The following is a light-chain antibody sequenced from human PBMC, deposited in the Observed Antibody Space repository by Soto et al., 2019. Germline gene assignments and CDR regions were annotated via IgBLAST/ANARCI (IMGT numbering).Light chain of an antibody. J-gene: IGKJ4*02. CDR1: QSVSSN. Sequence: EIVMTQSPSTLSASPGERATLSCRASQSVSSNLAWYQQKPGQAPRLLIYGASTRATGIPARFSGSGSGTEFTLTISSLQSEDFAVYYCQQYNNLPWTFGGGTKVDI. CDR2: GAS. V-gene: IGKV3-15*01. CDR3: QQYNNLPWT.